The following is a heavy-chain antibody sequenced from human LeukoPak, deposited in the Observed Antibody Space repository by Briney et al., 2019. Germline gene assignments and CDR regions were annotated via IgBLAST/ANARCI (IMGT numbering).Heavy chain of an antibody. CDR1: GFTFSSFW. D-gene: IGHD1-26*01. V-gene: IGHV3-74*01. Sequence: HPGGSLRLSCAASGFTFSSFWMQWVRQAPGNGLVWVSRIKSDGSGPTYADSVQGRFTISRDNAKNTLYLQMNSLRAEDTAVYYCARDGDWVGGTIDYWGQGTLVTVSS. CDR2: IKSDGSGP. J-gene: IGHJ4*02. CDR3: ARDGDWVGGTIDY.